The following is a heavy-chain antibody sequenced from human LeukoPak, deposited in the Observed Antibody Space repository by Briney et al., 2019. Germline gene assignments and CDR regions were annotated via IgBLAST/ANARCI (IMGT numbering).Heavy chain of an antibody. J-gene: IGHJ6*02. CDR3: ARAVNIEMDV. V-gene: IGHV1-46*01. CDR1: GYTFISYY. D-gene: IGHD2/OR15-2a*01. Sequence: ASVKVSCKASGYTFISYYMHWVRQAPGQGLEWMGIINPSGGSTSYAQKFQGRVTMTRDTSTSTVYMELNNLRSEDTAVYYCARAVNIEMDVWGQGTTVTVSS. CDR2: INPSGGST.